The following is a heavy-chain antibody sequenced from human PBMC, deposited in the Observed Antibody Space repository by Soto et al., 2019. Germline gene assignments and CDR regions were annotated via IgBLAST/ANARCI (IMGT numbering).Heavy chain of an antibody. V-gene: IGHV1-8*01. J-gene: IGHJ5*02. Sequence: ASVKVSCKASGYTFTNNDVSWVRQATGQGREWMGWMNPGSGDTGYAQKFQGRVTMTRDISIATAYMELSSLRSDDTAIYYCATMATFGPLNWFDPWGQGXLVTVSS. CDR2: MNPGSGDT. D-gene: IGHD2-8*01. CDR3: ATMATFGPLNWFDP. CDR1: GYTFTNND.